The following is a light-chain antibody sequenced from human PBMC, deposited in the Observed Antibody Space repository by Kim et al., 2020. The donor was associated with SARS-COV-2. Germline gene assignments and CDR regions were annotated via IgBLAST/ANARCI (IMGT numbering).Light chain of an antibody. Sequence: PGQTARITCSGDALPKQYAYWYQQKPGQAPVLVIYKDSERPSGIPERFSGSSSGTTVTLTISGVQAEDEADYYCQSADSSGTRWVFGGGTQLTVL. J-gene: IGLJ3*02. CDR1: ALPKQY. CDR3: QSADSSGTRWV. CDR2: KDS. V-gene: IGLV3-25*03.